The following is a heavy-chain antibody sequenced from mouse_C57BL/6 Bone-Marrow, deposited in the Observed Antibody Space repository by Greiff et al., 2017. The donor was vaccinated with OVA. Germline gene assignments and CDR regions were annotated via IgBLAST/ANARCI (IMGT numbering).Heavy chain of an antibody. CDR2: IYPGDGDT. Sequence: VQGVESGPELVKPGASVKISCKASGYAFSSSWMNWVKQRPGKGLEWIGRIYPGDGDTNYNGKFKGKATLTADKASSTAYMQLSSLTSEDSAVYFCARSKYSKFYAMDYWGQGTSVTVSS. D-gene: IGHD2-5*01. CDR1: GYAFSSSW. J-gene: IGHJ4*01. V-gene: IGHV1-82*01. CDR3: ARSKYSKFYAMDY.